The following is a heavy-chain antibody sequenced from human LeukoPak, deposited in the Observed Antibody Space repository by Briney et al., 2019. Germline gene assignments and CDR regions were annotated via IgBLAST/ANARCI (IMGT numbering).Heavy chain of an antibody. V-gene: IGHV4-59*08. CDR1: GGSFSSGQY. CDR3: ARLRELAALHDALDI. D-gene: IGHD5-24*01. CDR2: ISYTGST. J-gene: IGHJ3*02. Sequence: SETLSLTCAVFGGSFSSGQYWSWIRQPPGKGLEWIGYISYTGSTNYSPSLKSRVTMSVDTSKNQFSLKLSSVTAADTAVYYCARLRELAALHDALDIWGQGTMVTVCS.